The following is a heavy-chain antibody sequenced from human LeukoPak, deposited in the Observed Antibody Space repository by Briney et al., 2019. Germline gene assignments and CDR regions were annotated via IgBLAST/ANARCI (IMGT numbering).Heavy chain of an antibody. J-gene: IGHJ6*04. CDR2: ISSNGGST. CDR3: VKDQDGYDLSYGMDV. CDR1: GFTFSSYA. D-gene: IGHD5-12*01. V-gene: IGHV3-64D*06. Sequence: GGSLRLSCSASGFTFSSYAMHWVRQAPGKGLEYVSAISSNGGSTYYADSVKGRFTISRDNSKNTLYLQMSSLRAEDTAVYHCVKDQDGYDLSYGMDVWGKGTTVTVSS.